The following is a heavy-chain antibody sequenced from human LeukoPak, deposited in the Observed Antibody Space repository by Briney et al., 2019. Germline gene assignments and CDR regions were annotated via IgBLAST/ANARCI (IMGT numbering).Heavy chain of an antibody. CDR2: IYYSGST. CDR3: AREVDSSGQEYSVGY. Sequence: PSETLSLTCTVSGGSISSSSYYWGWIRQPPGKGLEWIGSIYYSGSTYYNPSLKSRVTISVDTSKNQFSLKLSSVTAADTAVYYCAREVDSSGQEYSVGYWGQGTLVTVSS. J-gene: IGHJ4*02. CDR1: GGSISSSSYY. V-gene: IGHV4-39*07. D-gene: IGHD6-19*01.